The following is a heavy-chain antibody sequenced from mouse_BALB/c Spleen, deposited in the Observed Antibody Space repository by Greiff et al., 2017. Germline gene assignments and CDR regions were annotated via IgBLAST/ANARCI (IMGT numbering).Heavy chain of an antibody. CDR2: IDPYNGGT. CDR3: ARSGYGGYAMDY. D-gene: IGHD2-10*02. J-gene: IGHJ4*01. CDR1: GYTFTDYN. V-gene: IGHV1S135*01. Sequence: EVQLQQSGPELVKPGASVKIPCKASGYTFTDYNMDWVKQSHGKSLEWIGYIDPYNGGTSYNQKFKGKATLTVDKSSSTAYMHLNSLTSEDSEVYYCARSGYGGYAMDYWGQGTSVTVSS.